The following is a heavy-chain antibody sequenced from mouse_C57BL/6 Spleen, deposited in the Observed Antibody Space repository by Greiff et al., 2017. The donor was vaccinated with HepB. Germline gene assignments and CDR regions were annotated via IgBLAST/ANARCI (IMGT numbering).Heavy chain of an antibody. J-gene: IGHJ1*03. CDR3: ARRGYYGDFDV. D-gene: IGHD1-1*01. CDR2: IDPSDSYT. Sequence: QVQLQQPGAELVRPGTSVKLSCKASGYTFTSYWLHWVKQRPGQGLEWIGVIDPSDSYTNYNQKFKGKATLTVDTSSSTAYMQLSSLTSEDSAVYYCARRGYYGDFDVWGTGTTVTVSS. V-gene: IGHV1-59*01. CDR1: GYTFTSYW.